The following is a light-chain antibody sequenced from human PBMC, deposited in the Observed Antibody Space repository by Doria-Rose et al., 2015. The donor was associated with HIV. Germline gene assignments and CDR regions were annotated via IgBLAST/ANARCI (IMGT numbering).Light chain of an antibody. J-gene: IGKJ1*01. Sequence: EIVLTQSPGTLSLSPGERATLSCRASQSVSSSYLAWYQRKPGQAPRLLIYGASSRATGIPDRFTGSGSGTDFTLPIIRLEPEDFAIYYWQQYGSSPRTFGQGTKVEIK. CDR1: QSVSSSY. CDR3: QQYGSSPRT. CDR2: GAS. V-gene: IGKV3-20*01.